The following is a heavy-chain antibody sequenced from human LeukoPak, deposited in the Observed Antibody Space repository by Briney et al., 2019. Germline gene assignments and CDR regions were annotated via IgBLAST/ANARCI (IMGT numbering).Heavy chain of an antibody. CDR2: ISSSGSTI. CDR3: ARTGSSGYDHYYYYYYMDV. Sequence: GGSLRLSCAASGFTFSDYYMSWIRQAPGKGLEWVSYISSSGSTIYYADSVKGRFTISRDNAKNSLYLQMNSLRAEDTAVYYCARTGSSGYDHYYYYYYMDVWGKGTTVTVSS. D-gene: IGHD5-12*01. CDR1: GFTFSDYY. V-gene: IGHV3-11*01. J-gene: IGHJ6*03.